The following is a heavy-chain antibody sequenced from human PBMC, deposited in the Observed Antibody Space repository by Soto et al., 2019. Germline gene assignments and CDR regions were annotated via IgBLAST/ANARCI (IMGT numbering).Heavy chain of an antibody. CDR1: GGTFRDYL. Sequence: ASVKVSCKASGGTFRDYLVSWVRQAPGQGLEWMGGIIPIFGTGSYAQKFQGRVTITADESTTTAYMELSSLRSEDTAMYYCARSPPPRSRQLAPHFEDHDYGLDDWGQGTTVTVSS. CDR2: IIPIFGTG. J-gene: IGHJ6*02. CDR3: ARSPPPRSRQLAPHFEDHDYGLDD. D-gene: IGHD6-6*01. V-gene: IGHV1-69*13.